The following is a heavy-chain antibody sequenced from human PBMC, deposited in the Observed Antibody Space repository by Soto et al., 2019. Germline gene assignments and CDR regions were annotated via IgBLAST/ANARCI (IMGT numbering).Heavy chain of an antibody. D-gene: IGHD2-21*02. V-gene: IGHV3-21*01. CDR1: GFTFSTYS. Sequence: GGSLRLSCVGSGFTFSTYSINWVRQAPGKGLVWVSSISSRSDSYYANPVKGRFTISRDNAKNSLSLQRNSLRAEDTAVYYCARGYTAWHLAYGLDVWGQGTTVTVSS. CDR3: ARGYTAWHLAYGLDV. CDR2: ISSRSDS. J-gene: IGHJ6*02.